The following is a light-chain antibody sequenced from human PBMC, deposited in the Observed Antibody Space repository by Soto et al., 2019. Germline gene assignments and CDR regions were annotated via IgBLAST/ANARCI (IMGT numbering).Light chain of an antibody. J-gene: IGKJ5*01. CDR1: QSVSSY. CDR3: QQRSNWPLIT. V-gene: IGKV3-11*01. CDR2: DAS. Sequence: EIVLTQSPATLSLSPGERATLSCRASQSVSSYLAWYQQKPGQAPRLLIYDASNRATGIPARFSGSGSGTDCTLTISSLEPEDLAVYYCQQRSNWPLITFGQGTRLEIK.